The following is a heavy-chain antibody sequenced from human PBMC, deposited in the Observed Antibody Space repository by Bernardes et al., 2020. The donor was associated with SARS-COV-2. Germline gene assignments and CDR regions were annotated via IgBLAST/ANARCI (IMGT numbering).Heavy chain of an antibody. CDR3: AIMMVGPTNYYYYCGMDV. CDR2: MSPNSGNT. J-gene: IGHJ6*02. V-gene: IGHV1-8*01. CDR1: GYTFTAYD. Sequence: ASVKVSCKTSGYTFTAYDISWVRQATGQGLEWMGWMSPNSGNTGYAQKFQGRVTMTRDTSISTAYMELTSLTSDDTAIYFCAIMMVGPTNYYYYCGMDVWGQGTTVTVSS. D-gene: IGHD1-26*01.